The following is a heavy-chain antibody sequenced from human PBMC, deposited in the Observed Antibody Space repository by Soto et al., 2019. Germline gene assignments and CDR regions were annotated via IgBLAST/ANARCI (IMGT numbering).Heavy chain of an antibody. Sequence: GGSLRLSCAASGFTFISYWMSWVRQAPGKGLEWVANIKQDGSEKYYVDSVKGRFTISRDNAKNSLYLQMNSLRAEDTAVYYCARGLVGATPVWTYYFDYWGQGTLVTVSS. CDR3: ARGLVGATPVWTYYFDY. J-gene: IGHJ4*02. CDR2: IKQDGSEK. CDR1: GFTFISYW. V-gene: IGHV3-7*05. D-gene: IGHD1-26*01.